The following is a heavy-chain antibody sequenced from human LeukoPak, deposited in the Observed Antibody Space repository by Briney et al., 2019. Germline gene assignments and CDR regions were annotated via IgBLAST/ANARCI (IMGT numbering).Heavy chain of an antibody. V-gene: IGHV1-18*01. J-gene: IGHJ4*02. CDR3: ARVRITMVRGVFSPFDY. Sequence: ASVKVSCKASGYTFTNYGITWVRQAPGQGLEWMGWISAYNGNTNYAQKLQGRVTMTTDTSTSTAYMELRSLRSDDTAVYYCARVRITMVRGVFSPFDYWGQGTLVTVSS. CDR2: ISAYNGNT. D-gene: IGHD3-10*01. CDR1: GYTFTNYG.